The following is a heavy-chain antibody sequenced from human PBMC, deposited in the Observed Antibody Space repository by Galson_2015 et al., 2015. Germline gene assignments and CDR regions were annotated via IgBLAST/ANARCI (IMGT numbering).Heavy chain of an antibody. Sequence: SLRLSCAASGFAFDDYAMHWVRQAPGKGLEWVSGISWNSGSIGYADSVKGRFTISRDNAKNSLYLQMNSLRAEDTALYYCAKDTGYYYDSSGDGFDYWGQGTLVTVSS. D-gene: IGHD3-22*01. CDR3: AKDTGYYYDSSGDGFDY. CDR1: GFAFDDYA. CDR2: ISWNSGSI. J-gene: IGHJ4*02. V-gene: IGHV3-9*01.